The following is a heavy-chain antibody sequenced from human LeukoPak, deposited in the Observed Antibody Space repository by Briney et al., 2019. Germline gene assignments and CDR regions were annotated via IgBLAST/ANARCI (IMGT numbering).Heavy chain of an antibody. Sequence: GGSLRLSCAASGFTFSSYGMHWVRQAPGKGLEWVATIKEDGSDKHYVDSVKGRFTIARDNAKNSLYLQMNTLRAEDAAVYYCATWGSIFGVTYFDYWGQGTLVTVSS. V-gene: IGHV3-7*01. CDR2: IKEDGSDK. CDR1: GFTFSSYG. D-gene: IGHD3-3*01. J-gene: IGHJ4*02. CDR3: ATWGSIFGVTYFDY.